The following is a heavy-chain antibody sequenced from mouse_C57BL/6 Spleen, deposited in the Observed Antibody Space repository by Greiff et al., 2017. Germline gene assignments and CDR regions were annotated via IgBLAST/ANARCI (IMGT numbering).Heavy chain of an antibody. CDR1: GYAFSSYW. CDR2: IYPGDGDT. D-gene: IGHD1-1*01. V-gene: IGHV1-80*01. CDR3: ARGDYYGSTQGFAY. J-gene: IGHJ3*01. Sequence: VQLQQSGAELVKPGASVKISCKASGYAFSSYWMNWVKQRPGKGLEWIGQIYPGDGDTNYNGKFKGKATLTADKSSSTAYMQLSSLTSEDSAVYFCARGDYYGSTQGFAYWGQGTLVTVSA.